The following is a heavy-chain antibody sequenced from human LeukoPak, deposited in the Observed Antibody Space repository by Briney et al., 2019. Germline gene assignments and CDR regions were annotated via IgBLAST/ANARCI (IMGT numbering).Heavy chain of an antibody. CDR2: INPSGGST. D-gene: IGHD3-10*01. CDR1: GYTFTNYY. J-gene: IGHJ5*02. Sequence: GASVKVSCKASGYTFTNYYIHWVRQAPGQGLEWMGIINPSGGSTSYAQKFQGRVTMTRDTSTSTVYMELSSLRSEDTAVYYCARGRYVLWFGELKNWFDPWGQGTLVTVSS. V-gene: IGHV1-46*01. CDR3: ARGRYVLWFGELKNWFDP.